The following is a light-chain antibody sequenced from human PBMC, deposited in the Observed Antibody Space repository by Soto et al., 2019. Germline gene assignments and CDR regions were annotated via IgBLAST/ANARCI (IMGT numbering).Light chain of an antibody. J-gene: IGKJ3*01. CDR3: QQYDNLPLT. CDR1: QGISHN. CDR2: DAS. V-gene: IGKV1-33*01. Sequence: DIQMTQSPSSLSASVGDRVTITCQASQGISHNLNWYQQKPGKAPKLLIYDASNLETGVPSRLSGSGSGTDFTFTISSLQPEDIATYYCQQYDNLPLTFGPGTKVDIK.